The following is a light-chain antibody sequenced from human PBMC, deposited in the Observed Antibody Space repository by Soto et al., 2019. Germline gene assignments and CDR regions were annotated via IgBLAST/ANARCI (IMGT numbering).Light chain of an antibody. CDR2: RNN. CDR1: SSSIESNY. J-gene: IGLJ2*01. V-gene: IGLV1-47*01. CDR3: TVWDDSLRGRL. Sequence: QPVLTQPPSASGTPGPRVTISCSGTSSSIESNYVYWYQQLPGPAPRLLIYRNNQRPSGVPDRFSGSKSGTSASLAISALRSEDEADYYCTVWDDSLRGRLFGGGTKVTVL.